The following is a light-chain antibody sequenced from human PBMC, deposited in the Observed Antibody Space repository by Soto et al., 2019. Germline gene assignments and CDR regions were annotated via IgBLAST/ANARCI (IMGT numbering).Light chain of an antibody. CDR2: TNS. V-gene: IGLV1-44*01. CDR3: ATWDDNVYV. Sequence: QSVLTQPPSASGTPGQTVTISCSISSPNVGTNPVAWYQQLPGTAPKLLIYTNSQRPLGVPVRFSGSKSGTSASLAITGPPAGDEGDYYCATWDDNVYVFGTGTKVTVL. J-gene: IGLJ1*01. CDR1: SPNVGTNP.